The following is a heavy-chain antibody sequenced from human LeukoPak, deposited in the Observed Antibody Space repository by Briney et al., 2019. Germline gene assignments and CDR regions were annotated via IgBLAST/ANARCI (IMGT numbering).Heavy chain of an antibody. CDR1: GGSFSGYY. CDR2: INHSGST. J-gene: IGHJ4*02. V-gene: IGHV4-34*01. Sequence: SETLSLTCAVYGGSFSGYYWSWIRQPPGKGLEWIGEINHSGSTNYNPSLKSRVTISVDTSKNQFSLKLSSVAAADTAVYYCARGRYYFDYWGQGTLVTVSS. CDR3: ARGRYYFDY.